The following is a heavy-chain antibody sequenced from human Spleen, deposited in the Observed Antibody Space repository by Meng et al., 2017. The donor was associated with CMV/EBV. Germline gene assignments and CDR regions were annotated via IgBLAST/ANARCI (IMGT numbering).Heavy chain of an antibody. CDR3: ARDIPGIAVASG. CDR1: GGSISSSSYY. Sequence: SETLSLTGTVSGGSISSSSYYWGWIRQPPGKGLEWIGSIYYSGSTYYNPSLKSRVTISVDTSKNQFSLKLSSVTAADTAVYYCARDIPGIAVASGWGQGTLVTVSS. V-gene: IGHV4-39*07. D-gene: IGHD6-19*01. J-gene: IGHJ4*02. CDR2: IYYSGST.